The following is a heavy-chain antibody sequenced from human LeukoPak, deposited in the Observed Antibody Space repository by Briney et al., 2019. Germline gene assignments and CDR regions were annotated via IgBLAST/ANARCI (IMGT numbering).Heavy chain of an antibody. J-gene: IGHJ5*02. CDR2: INPNSGGT. CDR3: ARDSGDYVYGWFDP. D-gene: IGHD4-17*01. Sequence: ASVKVSCKASGYTFTGYYMHWVRQAPGQGLEWMGWINPNSGGTNYAQKFQGRVTMTRDTSISTAYMELSRLRSDDTAVYYCARDSGDYVYGWFDPWGQRTLVTVSS. V-gene: IGHV1-2*02. CDR1: GYTFTGYY.